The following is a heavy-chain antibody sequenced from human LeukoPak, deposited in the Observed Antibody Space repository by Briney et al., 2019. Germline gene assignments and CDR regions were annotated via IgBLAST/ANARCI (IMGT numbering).Heavy chain of an antibody. V-gene: IGHV4-39*01. CDR1: GGSISSSAYY. D-gene: IGHD3-16*02. Sequence: SETLSLTRTVSGGSISSSAYYWGWIRQPPGKGLEWVGSISSGGTTYYNPSLKSRVTISVDTSKNQFSLKLSSVTAADMAVYYCAPAYVWGSFRTFNYWGQGTLVTVSS. J-gene: IGHJ4*02. CDR3: APAYVWGSFRTFNY. CDR2: ISSGGTT.